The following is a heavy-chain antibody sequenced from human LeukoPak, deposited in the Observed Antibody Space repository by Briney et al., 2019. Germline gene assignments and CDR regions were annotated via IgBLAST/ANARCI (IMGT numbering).Heavy chain of an antibody. J-gene: IGHJ6*03. CDR1: DDSITMYY. D-gene: IGHD1-1*01. CDR3: ARGRVSSSTWYSTYYYYFYMDV. V-gene: IGHV4-59*01. CDR2: VDHTGST. Sequence: SETLSLTCSVSDDSITMYYWTWIRQPPGKGLEWIGYVDHTGSTNFNPSLNGRVSISRDTSKNLFSLRLRSVTAADTAVYFCARGRVSSSTWYSTYYYYFYMDVWGKGTTVTVSS.